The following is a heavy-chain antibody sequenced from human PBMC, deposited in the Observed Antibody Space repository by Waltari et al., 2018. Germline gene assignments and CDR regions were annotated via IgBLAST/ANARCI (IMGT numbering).Heavy chain of an antibody. Sequence: EVQLVESGGGLVQPGGSLSLSCGAFGFTFSTSWLTWVRQAPGKGLEWVANIKKDGGEKNYVDSVKGRFTISRDNAKNSLYLQMNSLRTEDTAVYHCTTGGPYTSGTYWGQGTLVTVSS. CDR3: TTGGPYTSGTY. V-gene: IGHV3-7*03. D-gene: IGHD6-19*01. J-gene: IGHJ4*02. CDR1: GFTFSTSW. CDR2: IKKDGGEK.